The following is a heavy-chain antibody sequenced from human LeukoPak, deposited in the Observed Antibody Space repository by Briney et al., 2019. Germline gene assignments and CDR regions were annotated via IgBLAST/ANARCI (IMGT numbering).Heavy chain of an antibody. V-gene: IGHV3-53*01. D-gene: IGHD2-2*01. Sequence: PGGSLRLSCAASGLIVSNNYMSWVRQAPGKGLEWVSIVYSGGHTYYADSVKGRFTISRDKSKNTLYLQMSGLRAEDTAVYYCARGIRDCSRTTCYQPFDYWGQGALVTVSS. CDR3: ARGIRDCSRTTCYQPFDY. CDR2: VYSGGHT. J-gene: IGHJ4*02. CDR1: GLIVSNNY.